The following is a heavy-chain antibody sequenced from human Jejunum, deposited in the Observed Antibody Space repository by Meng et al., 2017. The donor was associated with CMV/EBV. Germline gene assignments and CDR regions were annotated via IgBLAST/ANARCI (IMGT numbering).Heavy chain of an antibody. V-gene: IGHV3-23*01. J-gene: IGHJ4*02. D-gene: IGHD6-13*01. Sequence: ASGFTFSSYAMTWVRQAPGKGLEWVSAFSGIGGRTNYADSVKGRFTIFRDNSKNTMYLQMNSLRVEDTAIYYCAKGGSSSWNSEADYWGQGTLVTVSS. CDR3: AKGGSSSWNSEADY. CDR2: FSGIGGRT. CDR1: GFTFSSYA.